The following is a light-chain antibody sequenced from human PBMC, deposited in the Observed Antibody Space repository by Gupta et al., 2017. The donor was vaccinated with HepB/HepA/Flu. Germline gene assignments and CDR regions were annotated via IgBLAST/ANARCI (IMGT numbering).Light chain of an antibody. CDR3: QQDCSVST. J-gene: IGKJ4*01. Sequence: DIQMTQSPSSLSASVGDRVTITCQASQDIDFYLNWYQKKPGKAPTLLIYDASMWEKGVPCRFSGSGSGTDFTLTSSSRQPEDFASYYCQQDCSVSTFGGGTKVDI. CDR2: DAS. V-gene: IGKV1-33*01. CDR1: QDIDFY.